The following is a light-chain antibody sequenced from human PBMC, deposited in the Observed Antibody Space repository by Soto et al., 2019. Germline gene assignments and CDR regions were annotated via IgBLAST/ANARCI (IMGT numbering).Light chain of an antibody. CDR3: QQYHNWPLMYT. CDR1: QSVSSN. CDR2: GAS. J-gene: IGKJ2*01. V-gene: IGKV3-15*01. Sequence: EIVMTQSPATLSVSPGERATLSCRASQSVSSNLAWYQQKPGQAPRLLIYGASTRATGIPARFSGSGSGTELTLTISSLQSEDFAVYYCQQYHNWPLMYTFGQGTKLEIK.